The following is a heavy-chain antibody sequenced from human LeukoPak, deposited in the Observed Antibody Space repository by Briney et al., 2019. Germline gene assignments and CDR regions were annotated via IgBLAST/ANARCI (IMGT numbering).Heavy chain of an antibody. CDR3: TSYYDRAGAFDI. D-gene: IGHD3-3*01. V-gene: IGHV3-15*07. CDR2: IKSKTDGGTT. CDR1: GFTFSNAW. Sequence: GGSLRLSCAASGFTFSNAWMNWVRQAPGKGLEWVGRIKSKTDGGTTDYAAPVKGRFTISRDDSKDTLYLQMNSLKTEDTAVYYCTSYYDRAGAFDIWGQGTMVTVSS. J-gene: IGHJ3*02.